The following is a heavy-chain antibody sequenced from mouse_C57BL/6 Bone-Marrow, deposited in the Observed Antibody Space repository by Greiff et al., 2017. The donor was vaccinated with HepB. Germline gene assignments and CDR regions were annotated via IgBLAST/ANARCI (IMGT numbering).Heavy chain of an antibody. CDR2: IDPNSGGT. D-gene: IGHD1-1*01. V-gene: IGHV1-72*01. CDR3: ARGQKLELRGWYFDV. CDR1: GYTFTSYW. Sequence: QVQLQQPGAELVKPGASVKLSCKASGYTFTSYWMHWVKQRPGRGLEWIGRIDPNSGGTKYNEKFKSKATLTVDKPSSTAYMQLSSLTSEDSAVYDCARGQKLELRGWYFDVWGTGTTVTVSS. J-gene: IGHJ1*03.